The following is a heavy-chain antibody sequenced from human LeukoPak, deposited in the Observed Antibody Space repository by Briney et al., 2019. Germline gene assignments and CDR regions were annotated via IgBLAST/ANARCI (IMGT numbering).Heavy chain of an antibody. D-gene: IGHD6-13*01. J-gene: IGHJ4*02. Sequence: PSETLSLTCSVSGYSIRSGYFWGWIRQPPGEGLEWIGSTYHSGPTHYNPSLKSRVTISADTSKNQFSLNLTSVTAADTAVYYCARGRWGAATFDYWGQGTLVTVSS. CDR3: ARGRWGAATFDY. V-gene: IGHV4-38-2*02. CDR2: TYHSGPT. CDR1: GYSIRSGYF.